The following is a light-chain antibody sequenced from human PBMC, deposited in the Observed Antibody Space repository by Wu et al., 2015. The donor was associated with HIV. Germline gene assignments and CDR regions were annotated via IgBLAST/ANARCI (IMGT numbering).Light chain of an antibody. Sequence: DIQMTQSPSSLPASVGDSVTITCRASETIGSDLNWYQQKTGKAPKLLIYAASSLQSGVPSRFSGSGSGTHFTLTINNLQTEDFATYYCQQSYSIQYSFGQGTKLDIK. CDR2: AAS. V-gene: IGKV1-39*01. J-gene: IGKJ2*03. CDR3: QQSYSIQYS. CDR1: ETIGSD.